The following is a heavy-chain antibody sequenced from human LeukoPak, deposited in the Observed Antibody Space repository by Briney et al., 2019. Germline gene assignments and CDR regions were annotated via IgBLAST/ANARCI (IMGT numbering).Heavy chain of an antibody. Sequence: ASVKVSCKASGGTFSSYAISWVRQAPGQGLEWMGGIIPIFGTANYAQKFQGRVTITADESTSTAYMELSSLRSKDTAVYYCARDFGVATYYYYGMDVWGQGTTVTVSS. CDR2: IIPIFGTA. CDR1: GGTFSSYA. J-gene: IGHJ6*02. CDR3: ARDFGVATYYYYGMDV. D-gene: IGHD3-3*01. V-gene: IGHV1-69*13.